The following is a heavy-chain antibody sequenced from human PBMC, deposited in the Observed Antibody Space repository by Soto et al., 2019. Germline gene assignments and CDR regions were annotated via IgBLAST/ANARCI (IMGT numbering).Heavy chain of an antibody. V-gene: IGHV4-30-4*01. J-gene: IGHJ5*01. CDR2: IYKSATT. D-gene: IGHD2-15*01. CDR3: ARGRYCLTGRCFPNWFDS. Sequence: SETLSLTCSVSGDSISTVDYFWAWIRQPPGQALEYIGYIYKSATTYYNPSFESRVAISLDTSKSQFSLNVTPVTAADTAVYFCARGRYCLTGRCFPNWFDSWGQGTLVTVSS. CDR1: GDSISTVDYF.